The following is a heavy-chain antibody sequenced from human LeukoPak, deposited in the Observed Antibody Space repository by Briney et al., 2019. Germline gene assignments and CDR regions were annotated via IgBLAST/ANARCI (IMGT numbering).Heavy chain of an antibody. D-gene: IGHD6-19*01. J-gene: IGHJ3*02. CDR2: INSDGSRT. Sequence: GGSLRLSCAASGLTFSSDPMNWVRQAPGKGLEWVSRINSDGSRTTYADSVKGRFTISRDNAKNTLYLQMNSLRTEDTAVYYCARPETQYSSGLDGFDIWGQGTMVTVSS. CDR1: GLTFSSDP. CDR3: ARPETQYSSGLDGFDI. V-gene: IGHV3-74*01.